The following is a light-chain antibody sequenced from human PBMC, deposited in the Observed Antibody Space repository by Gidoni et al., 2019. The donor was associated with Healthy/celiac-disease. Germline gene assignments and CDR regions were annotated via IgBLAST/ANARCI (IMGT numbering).Light chain of an antibody. Sequence: DIVMTHSPASLAVSLGERATINCKSSQSVFYSSNNKNYLAWYQQKPGQTPKLLIYWVSTRESGVPDRFSGSGSGTDFTLTISSLQAEDVAVYYCQQYYSTPRTFGQGTKVEIK. J-gene: IGKJ1*01. V-gene: IGKV4-1*01. CDR1: QSVFYSSNNKNY. CDR3: QQYYSTPRT. CDR2: WVS.